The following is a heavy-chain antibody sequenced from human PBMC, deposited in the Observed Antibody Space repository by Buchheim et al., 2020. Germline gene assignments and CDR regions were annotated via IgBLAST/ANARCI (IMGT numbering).Heavy chain of an antibody. CDR3: ARDPLLNGGTLDY. Sequence: EVQLVESGGGLVQPGGSLRLSCAASGFTFSDLWMHWVRQTPGKGLMWVSRINSDGSSTIYGESVKGRFTVSRDNAKNTLYLQMNSLRAEDTGVYCCARDPLLNGGTLDYWGQGT. CDR1: GFTFSDLW. V-gene: IGHV3-74*01. D-gene: IGHD1-1*01. J-gene: IGHJ4*02. CDR2: INSDGSST.